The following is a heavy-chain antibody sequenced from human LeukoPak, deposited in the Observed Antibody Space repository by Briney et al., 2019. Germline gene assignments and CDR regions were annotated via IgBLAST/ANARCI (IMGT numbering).Heavy chain of an antibody. Sequence: ASVKVSCKASGYTFTGYYMHWVRQAPGKGLEWMGWINPNSGGTNYAQKFQGRVTMTGDTSISSAHMELTRLTSDDTAVYYCARDLAAGAYDPWGQGTLVTVSS. CDR2: INPNSGGT. CDR1: GYTFTGYY. J-gene: IGHJ5*02. V-gene: IGHV1-2*02. D-gene: IGHD3-16*01. CDR3: ARDLAAGAYDP.